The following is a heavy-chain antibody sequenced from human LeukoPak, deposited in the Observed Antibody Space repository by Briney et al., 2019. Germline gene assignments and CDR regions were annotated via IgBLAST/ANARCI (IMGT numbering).Heavy chain of an antibody. V-gene: IGHV3-21*01. D-gene: IGHD1-1*01. Sequence: GGTLRLSCAASGFTFSSYGMIWVRQAPGKGLEWVSSISSGSTYIYYADSVRGRFTISRDNAKNSLYLQMNSLRAEDTAVYYCARQRWSRDFDYWGQGTLVSVS. CDR1: GFTFSSYG. CDR3: ARQRWSRDFDY. J-gene: IGHJ4*02. CDR2: ISSGSTYI.